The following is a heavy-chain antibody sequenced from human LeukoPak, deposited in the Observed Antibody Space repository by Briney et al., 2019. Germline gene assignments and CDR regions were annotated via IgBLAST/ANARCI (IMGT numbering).Heavy chain of an antibody. CDR1: GYTFTSYG. Sequence: ASVKVSCTASGYTFTSYGISWVRQAPGQGLEWMGWISADNGNTKYALKLQGRVTMTTDTSTSTAYMELRSLRSDDTAVYYCARDQASRVADYWGQGTLVTVSS. D-gene: IGHD1-26*01. CDR2: ISADNGNT. CDR3: ARDQASRVADY. J-gene: IGHJ4*02. V-gene: IGHV1-18*01.